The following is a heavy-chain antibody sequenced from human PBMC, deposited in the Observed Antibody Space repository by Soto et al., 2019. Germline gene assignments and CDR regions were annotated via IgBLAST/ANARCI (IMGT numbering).Heavy chain of an antibody. CDR3: AKDRMDQNSVWDPFDF. J-gene: IGHJ3*01. V-gene: IGHV3-23*01. Sequence: PGWSLRLSCAASGFTFSTYAMSWVRQAPGKGLERVSVIGLGNDETAYADSAKGRFIISRDNSKYTLSLQLNGRRAEDTAVYYCAKDRMDQNSVWDPFDFWGKGTTVTVSS. CDR2: IGLGNDET. CDR1: GFTFSTYA. D-gene: IGHD2-15*01.